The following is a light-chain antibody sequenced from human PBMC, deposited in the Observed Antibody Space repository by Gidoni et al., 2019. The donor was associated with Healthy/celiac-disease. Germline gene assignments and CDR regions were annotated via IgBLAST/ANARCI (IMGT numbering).Light chain of an antibody. CDR1: QSISSY. J-gene: IGKJ2*01. V-gene: IGKV1-39*01. Sequence: IQMTQSPSSRSASVGDRVTITCRGSQSISSYLNWYQQKPGKAPKLLSYAASSLQSGVPSRFSGSGSGTDFTLTISSLQPEDFATYYCQQSYSTLMYTFGQGTKLEIK. CDR2: AAS. CDR3: QQSYSTLMYT.